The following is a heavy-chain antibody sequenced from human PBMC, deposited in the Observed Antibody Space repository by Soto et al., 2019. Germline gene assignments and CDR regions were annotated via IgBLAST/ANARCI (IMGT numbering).Heavy chain of an antibody. D-gene: IGHD6-19*01. CDR2: IWKDGDNK. J-gene: IGHJ4*02. Sequence: QVQLVESGGGVVRPGASLRLSCAASGFNFSSHAMHWVRQAPGKGLEWVSMIWKDGDNKFYGDSVKARFTISRDNSKKAVDLQMHSLGVEDTAVYYCTGVPAGSGWAFEFWGQGSLVTVSS. V-gene: IGHV3-33*01. CDR1: GFNFSSHA. CDR3: TGVPAGSGWAFEF.